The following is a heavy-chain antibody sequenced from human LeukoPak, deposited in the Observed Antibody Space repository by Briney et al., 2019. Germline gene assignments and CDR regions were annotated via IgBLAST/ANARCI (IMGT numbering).Heavy chain of an antibody. V-gene: IGHV3-48*01. CDR2: ITGSGVTT. CDR1: GFAFSNYG. J-gene: IGHJ4*02. Sequence: GGSLRLSCAASGFAFSNYGINWVRQAPGKGLEWVSGITGSGVTTYYADSVKGRFTISRDNAKNSLYLQMNSLRAEDTAVYYCARARDGYPIGYFDYWGQGTLVTVSS. CDR3: ARARDGYPIGYFDY. D-gene: IGHD5-24*01.